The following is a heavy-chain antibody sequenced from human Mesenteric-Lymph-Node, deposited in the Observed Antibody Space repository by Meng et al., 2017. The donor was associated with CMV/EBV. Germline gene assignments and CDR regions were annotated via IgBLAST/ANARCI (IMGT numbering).Heavy chain of an antibody. CDR3: AKGGRKGYCSSTSCSVDY. CDR2: MSGGSP. Sequence: GGSLRLSCAASGFTVSGNEMTRVRQAPGKGLEWVSSMSGGSPYSADSRKGRFTIPRDNSKNTLYLQMNSLRAEDTAVYYCAKGGRKGYCSSTSCSVDYWGQGTLVTVSS. V-gene: IGHV3-38-3*01. J-gene: IGHJ4*02. D-gene: IGHD2-2*01. CDR1: GFTVSGNE.